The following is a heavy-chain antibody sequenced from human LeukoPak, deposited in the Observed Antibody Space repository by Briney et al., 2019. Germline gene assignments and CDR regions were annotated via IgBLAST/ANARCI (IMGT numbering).Heavy chain of an antibody. CDR1: GFTFSTYW. D-gene: IGHD1-26*01. Sequence: GGSLRLSCAASGFTFSTYWMHWVRQVPGKGLVWVSRINSDGTSTSYADSVRGRFTISRDNAKNTLYLQMNSLRAEDTAVYYCASRRRGATLSDYWGQGTLVTVSS. V-gene: IGHV3-74*01. CDR2: INSDGTST. CDR3: ASRRRGATLSDY. J-gene: IGHJ4*02.